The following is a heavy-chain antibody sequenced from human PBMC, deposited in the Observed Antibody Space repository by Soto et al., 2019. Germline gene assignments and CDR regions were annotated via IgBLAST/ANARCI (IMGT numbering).Heavy chain of an antibody. D-gene: IGHD3-3*01. Sequence: PGGSLRLSCAASGFTFSSYWMHWVRQAPGKGLVWVSRINSDGSSTSYADSVKGRFTISRDNAKNTLFLQMNSLRAEDTAVYYCARENYDFWSGYYLDYWGQGTLVTVSS. V-gene: IGHV3-74*01. CDR3: ARENYDFWSGYYLDY. J-gene: IGHJ4*02. CDR1: GFTFSSYW. CDR2: INSDGSST.